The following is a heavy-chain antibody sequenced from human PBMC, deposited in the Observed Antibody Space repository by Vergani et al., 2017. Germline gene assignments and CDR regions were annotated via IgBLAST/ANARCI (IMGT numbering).Heavy chain of an antibody. V-gene: IGHV3-23*01. D-gene: IGHD6-19*01. J-gene: IGHJ1*01. CDR3: ANRIAVAGTRYFQH. CDR1: GFTFSSYA. CDR2: ISGSGGST. Sequence: EVQLLESGGGLVQPGGSLRLPCAASGFTFSSYAMSWVRQAPGKGLEWVSAISGSGGSTYYADSVKGRFTISRDNSKTTLYLQMNILRAEDTAVYYCANRIAVAGTRYFQHWGQGTLVTVSS.